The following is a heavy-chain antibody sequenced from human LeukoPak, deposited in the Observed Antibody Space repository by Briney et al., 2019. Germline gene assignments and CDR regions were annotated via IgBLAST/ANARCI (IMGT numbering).Heavy chain of an antibody. Sequence: GGSLRLSCAASGFSFSSYWMHWVRQAPGEGLVWVSRINSDESNTNYADSVKGRFTISRDNAKNTLYLQMNSLRAEDTAVYYCARDFRRGQYFDYWGRGTLVTVSS. J-gene: IGHJ4*02. CDR2: INSDESNT. V-gene: IGHV3-74*01. CDR1: GFSFSSYW. CDR3: ARDFRRGQYFDY. D-gene: IGHD3-10*01.